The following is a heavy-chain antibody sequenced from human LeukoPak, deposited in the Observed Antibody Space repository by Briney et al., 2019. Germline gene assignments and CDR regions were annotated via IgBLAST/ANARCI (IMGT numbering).Heavy chain of an antibody. V-gene: IGHV4-34*01. J-gene: IGHJ4*02. Sequence: PSETLSLTCAVSGGSFSGYYWSWIRQPPGKGLEWIGEINHSGSTNYNPSLKSRVTISVDTSKNQFSLKLSSVTAADTAVYYCASSEGVAAARAFYFDNCGQGTLVTVSS. CDR3: ASSEGVAAARAFYFDN. CDR2: INHSGST. D-gene: IGHD6-13*01. CDR1: GGSFSGYY.